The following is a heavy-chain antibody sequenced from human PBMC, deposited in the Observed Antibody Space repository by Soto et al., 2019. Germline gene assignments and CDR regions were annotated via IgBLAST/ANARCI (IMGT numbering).Heavy chain of an antibody. Sequence: ASVKVSCKASGYTFTSYGISWVRQAPGQGLEWMGWISAYNGNTNYAQKLQGRVTMTTDTSTSTAYMELRSLRSDDTAVYYCASGFEGSPSQYFQHWGQGTLVTVSS. V-gene: IGHV1-18*04. CDR2: ISAYNGNT. D-gene: IGHD2-15*01. CDR3: ASGFEGSPSQYFQH. J-gene: IGHJ1*01. CDR1: GYTFTSYG.